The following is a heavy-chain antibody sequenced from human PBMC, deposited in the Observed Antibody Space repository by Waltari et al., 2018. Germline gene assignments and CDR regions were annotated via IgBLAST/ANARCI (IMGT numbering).Heavy chain of an antibody. CDR2: ISWDGGST. CDR3: AKDIINKAVAGFDY. V-gene: IGHV3-43*01. CDR1: GFTFDDYT. D-gene: IGHD6-19*01. Sequence: EVQLVESGGVVVQPGGSLRLSCAASGFTFDDYTMHWVRQAPGKGLEWVSLISWDGGSTYYADSVKGRFTISRDNSKNSLYLQMNSLRTEDTALYYCAKDIINKAVAGFDYWGQETLVTVSS. J-gene: IGHJ4*02.